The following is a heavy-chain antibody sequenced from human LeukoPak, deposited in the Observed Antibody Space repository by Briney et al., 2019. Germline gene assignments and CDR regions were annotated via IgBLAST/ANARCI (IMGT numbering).Heavy chain of an antibody. D-gene: IGHD2-15*01. J-gene: IGHJ4*02. Sequence: GGSLRLSCAASGFTFSSYAMHWVRQAPGKGLEYVSAISSNGGSTYYANSVKGRFTISRDNSKNTLYLQMGSLRAEDMAVYYCAREGDCSGGSCYSSDYWGQGTLVTVSS. CDR3: AREGDCSGGSCYSSDY. CDR1: GFTFSSYA. CDR2: ISSNGGST. V-gene: IGHV3-64*01.